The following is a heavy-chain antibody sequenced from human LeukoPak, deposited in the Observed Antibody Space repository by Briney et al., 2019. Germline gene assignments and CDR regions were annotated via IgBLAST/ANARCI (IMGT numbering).Heavy chain of an antibody. CDR1: GFTFSSYA. CDR3: ARDILEWFYRGDAFDI. J-gene: IGHJ3*02. V-gene: IGHV3-30*04. CDR2: ISYDGSNK. D-gene: IGHD3-3*01. Sequence: GGSLRLSCAASGFTFSSYAMHWVRQAPGKGLEWVAVISYDGSNKYYADSVKGRFTISRDNSKNTLYLQMNSLRAEDTAVYYCARDILEWFYRGDAFDIWGQGTMVTVSS.